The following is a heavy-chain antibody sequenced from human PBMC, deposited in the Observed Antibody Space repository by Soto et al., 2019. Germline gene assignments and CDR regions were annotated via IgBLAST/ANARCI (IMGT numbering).Heavy chain of an antibody. D-gene: IGHD5-18*01. CDR3: ARSPLLGWIQSGHFDY. V-gene: IGHV1-46*01. CDR1: GYTFTTYY. CDR2: INPSGGSA. J-gene: IGHJ4*02. Sequence: QVQLVQSGAEVKKPGASVKVSCKASGYTFTTYYIHWVRQAPGQGLEWIGVINPSGGSATYTQNLQDRVTMTRDTSTSTVTMELGSLTTEDTALYDCARSPLLGWIQSGHFDYWGQGALVTVSS.